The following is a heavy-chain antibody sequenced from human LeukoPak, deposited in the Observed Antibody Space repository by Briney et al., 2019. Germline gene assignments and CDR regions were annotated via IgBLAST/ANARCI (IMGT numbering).Heavy chain of an antibody. V-gene: IGHV3-21*01. CDR3: SRGGRLAGNAFDI. CDR1: GFTFSSYS. D-gene: IGHD6-13*01. Sequence: PGWSLRLSCAASGFTFSSYSMNWVRQAPGKGLEWVSSITSSSSYLYYADSVKGRFTISRDNAKNSFYLQMNSLRAGDTAVYYCSRGGRLAGNAFDIWGQGTMVTVSS. J-gene: IGHJ3*02. CDR2: ITSSSSYL.